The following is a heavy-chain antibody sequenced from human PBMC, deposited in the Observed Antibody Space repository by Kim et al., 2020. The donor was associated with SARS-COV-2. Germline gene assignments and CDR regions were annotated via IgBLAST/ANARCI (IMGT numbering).Heavy chain of an antibody. V-gene: IGHV3-7*01. Sequence: GGSLRLSCAASGFTFSSYWMSWVRQAPGKGLEWVANIKQDGSEKYYVDSVKGRFTISRDNAKNSLYLQMNSLRAEDTAVYYCAREQHIAAAGYYYGMDVWGQGTTVTVSS. CDR1: GFTFSSYW. J-gene: IGHJ6*02. CDR2: IKQDGSEK. D-gene: IGHD6-13*01. CDR3: AREQHIAAAGYYYGMDV.